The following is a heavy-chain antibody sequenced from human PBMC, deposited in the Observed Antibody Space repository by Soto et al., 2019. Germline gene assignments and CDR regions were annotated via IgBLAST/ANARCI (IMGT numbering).Heavy chain of an antibody. CDR3: AREGGFLGGRYYYYGMDV. J-gene: IGHJ6*02. CDR1: GGSISSSSYY. D-gene: IGHD3-3*01. V-gene: IGHV4-39*02. Sequence: SETLSLTCTVSGGSISSSSYYWGWIRQPPGKGLEWIGSIYYSGSTYYNPSLKSRFTISRENAKNSLYLQMNSLRAEDTAVYYCAREGGFLGGRYYYYGMDVWGQGTTVTVSS. CDR2: IYYSGST.